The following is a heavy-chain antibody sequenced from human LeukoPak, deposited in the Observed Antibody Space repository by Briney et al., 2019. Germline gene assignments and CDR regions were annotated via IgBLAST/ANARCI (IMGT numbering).Heavy chain of an antibody. CDR3: ATEGFGESPHDAFDI. CDR2: FDPEDGET. Sequence: ASVNVSCKVSGYTLTELSMHWVRQAPGQGLEWMGGFDPEDGETIYAQKFQGRVTMTEDTSTDTAYMELSSLRSEDTAVYYCATEGFGESPHDAFDIWGQGTMVTVSS. J-gene: IGHJ3*02. CDR1: GYTLTELS. V-gene: IGHV1-24*01. D-gene: IGHD3-10*01.